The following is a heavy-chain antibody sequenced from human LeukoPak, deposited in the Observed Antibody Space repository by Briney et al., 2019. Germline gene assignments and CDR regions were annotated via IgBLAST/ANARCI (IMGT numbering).Heavy chain of an antibody. D-gene: IGHD3-9*01. CDR1: YGSISDISYY. Sequence: PSETLSLTCTVSYGSISDISYYWGWIRQPPGKGLEWIGEINHSGSTNYNPSLKSRVTISVDTSKNQFSLKLSSVTAADTAVYYCASLQNRGRRITIFSRDYWGQGTLVTVSS. V-gene: IGHV4-39*07. CDR3: ASLQNRGRRITIFSRDY. CDR2: INHSGST. J-gene: IGHJ4*02.